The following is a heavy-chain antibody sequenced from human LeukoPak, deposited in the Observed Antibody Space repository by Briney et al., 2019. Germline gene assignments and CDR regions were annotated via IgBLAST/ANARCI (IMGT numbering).Heavy chain of an antibody. CDR2: IYYSGST. Sequence: PSETLSLTCTVSGGSISSYYWSWIRQPPGKGLEWIGYIYYSGSTNYNPSLKSRVTISVDTSKNQFSLKLSSVTAADTAVYYCARVGGDTAMIYYYYYMDVWGKGTTVTISS. J-gene: IGHJ6*03. V-gene: IGHV4-59*01. D-gene: IGHD5-18*01. CDR3: ARVGGDTAMIYYYYYMDV. CDR1: GGSISSYY.